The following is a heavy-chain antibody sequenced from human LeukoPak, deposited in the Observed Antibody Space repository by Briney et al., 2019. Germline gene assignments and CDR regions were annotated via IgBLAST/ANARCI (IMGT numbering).Heavy chain of an antibody. J-gene: IGHJ4*02. CDR2: IYTSGST. CDR3: ARHLQRGFHFDY. D-gene: IGHD3-22*01. V-gene: IGHV4-61*02. Sequence: SQTLSLTCTVSGGSISSGSYYWSWIRQPAGKGLEWIGRIYTSGSTNYNPSLKSRVTISVDTSKNQFSLKLSSVTAADTAVYYCARHLQRGFHFDYWGQGTLVTVSS. CDR1: GGSISSGSYY.